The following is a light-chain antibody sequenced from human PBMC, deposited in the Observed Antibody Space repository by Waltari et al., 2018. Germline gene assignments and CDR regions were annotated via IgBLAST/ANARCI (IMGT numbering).Light chain of an antibody. CDR3: AAWDDILSGSWV. J-gene: IGLJ3*02. CDR2: TNN. V-gene: IGLV1-44*01. Sequence: QSVLTQPPSASGTPGQRVTISCSGSTSNIGSHSLNWYQQVPGTAPKLLIYTNNQRPSGVPDRFSGSKSGTSASLAISGLQSEDEADYYCAAWDDILSGSWVFGGGTKLTVL. CDR1: TSNIGSHS.